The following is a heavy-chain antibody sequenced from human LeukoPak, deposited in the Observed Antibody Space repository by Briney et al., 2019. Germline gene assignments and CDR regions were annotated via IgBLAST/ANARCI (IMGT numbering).Heavy chain of an antibody. Sequence: ASVKVSCKASGYTFTGYYMHWVRQAPGQGLEWMGWINPNSGGTNYAQKFQGRVTMTRDTSISTAYMELSRLRSDDTAVYYCARDIAGDIVAVPAATLQHQNWFDPWGQGTLVTVSS. V-gene: IGHV1-2*02. CDR1: GYTFTGYY. CDR3: ARDIAGDIVAVPAATLQHQNWFDP. CDR2: INPNSGGT. D-gene: IGHD2-2*01. J-gene: IGHJ5*02.